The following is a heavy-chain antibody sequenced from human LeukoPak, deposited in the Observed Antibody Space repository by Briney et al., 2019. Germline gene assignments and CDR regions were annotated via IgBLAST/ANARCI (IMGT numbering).Heavy chain of an antibody. V-gene: IGHV4-59*01. Sequence: SETLSLTCTVSGAPFSNYYWSWIRQPPGKGLEWIGYIIYSGSTKYNPSLKGRVTMSADTSKNQLSLKLNSVTAADTAVYYCATAGMSSVEYWGHGTLVTVSS. J-gene: IGHJ4*01. CDR3: ATAGMSSVEY. CDR2: IIYSGST. CDR1: GAPFSNYY. D-gene: IGHD5/OR15-5a*01.